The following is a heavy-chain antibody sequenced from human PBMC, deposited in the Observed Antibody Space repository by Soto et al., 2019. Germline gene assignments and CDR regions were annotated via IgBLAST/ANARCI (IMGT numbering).Heavy chain of an antibody. CDR3: ARDSGYCSGGSCYSDAFDI. Sequence: SETLSLTCTVSGGSISSYYWSWIRQPPGKGLEWIGYIYYSGSTNYNPSLKSRVTISVDTSKNQFSLKLSSVTAADTAVYYCARDSGYCSGGSCYSDAFDIWGQGTMVTVSS. D-gene: IGHD2-15*01. CDR2: IYYSGST. V-gene: IGHV4-59*01. CDR1: GGSISSYY. J-gene: IGHJ3*02.